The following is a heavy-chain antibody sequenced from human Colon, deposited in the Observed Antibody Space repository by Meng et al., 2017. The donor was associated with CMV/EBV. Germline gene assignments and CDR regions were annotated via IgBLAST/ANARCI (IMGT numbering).Heavy chain of an antibody. Sequence: QGHLGESGGGVVQPGGSLRLSCGASGFSFSESGIHWLRQAPGKGLEWVSFIDTTNHYYADSVKGRFTISRDDSKRMVYLQMNNLKTEDTAMYFCSNGLLGVQGHWGQGTLVTVSS. CDR2: IDTTNH. V-gene: IGHV3-30*02. J-gene: IGHJ4*02. CDR1: GFSFSESG. D-gene: IGHD3-3*01. CDR3: SNGLLGVQGH.